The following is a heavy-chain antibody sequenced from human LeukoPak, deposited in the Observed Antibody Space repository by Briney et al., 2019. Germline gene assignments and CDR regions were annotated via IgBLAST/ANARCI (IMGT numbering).Heavy chain of an antibody. CDR2: IYYSGST. Sequence: SETLSLTCTVSGGSISSGDYYWSWIRQPPGKGLEWIGYIYYSGSTYYNPSLKSRVTISVDTSKNQFSLKLSSVTAADTAVYYCARGGLDIVVVPAAQSRFDPWGQGTLVTVSS. CDR1: GGSISSGDYY. D-gene: IGHD2-2*01. J-gene: IGHJ5*02. CDR3: ARGGLDIVVVPAAQSRFDP. V-gene: IGHV4-30-4*01.